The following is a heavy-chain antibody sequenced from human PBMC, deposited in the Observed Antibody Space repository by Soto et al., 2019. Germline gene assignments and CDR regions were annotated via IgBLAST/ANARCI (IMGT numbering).Heavy chain of an antibody. V-gene: IGHV4-59*08. CDR1: GGSISSYY. Sequence: SETLSLTCTVSGGSISSYYWSWIRQPPGKGLEWIGYIYYSGSTNYNPSLKSRVTISVDTSKNQFSLKLSSVTAADTAVYYCARHLESSGFDYWGQGTLVTVSS. CDR2: IYYSGST. J-gene: IGHJ4*02. CDR3: ARHLESSGFDY. D-gene: IGHD6-19*01.